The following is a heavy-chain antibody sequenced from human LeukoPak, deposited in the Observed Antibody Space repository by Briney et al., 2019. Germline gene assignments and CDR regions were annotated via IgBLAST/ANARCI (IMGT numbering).Heavy chain of an antibody. V-gene: IGHV3-23*01. J-gene: IGHJ4*02. CDR2: ISGSGGST. Sequence: GGSLRISCAASGFTFSSYAMSWVRQAPGKRLEWVSAISGSGGSTYYADSVKGRFTISRDNSKNTLYLQMNSLRAEDTAVYYCAKDGDQWLPTYYFDYWGQGTLVTVSS. CDR3: AKDGDQWLPTYYFDY. CDR1: GFTFSSYA. D-gene: IGHD6-19*01.